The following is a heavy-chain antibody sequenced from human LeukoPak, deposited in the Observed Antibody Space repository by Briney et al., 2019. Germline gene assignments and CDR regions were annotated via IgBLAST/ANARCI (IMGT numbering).Heavy chain of an antibody. D-gene: IGHD3-22*01. CDR1: GFTFGDYA. Sequence: PGESLRLSCTASGFTFGDYAMSWVRQAPGKGLEWVGFIRSKAYGGTTEYAASVKGRFTISRDDSKSIAYLQMNSLKTEDTAVYYCTRSLGYSYYFDYWGQGTLVTVSS. CDR3: TRSLGYSYYFDY. CDR2: IRSKAYGGTT. V-gene: IGHV3-49*04. J-gene: IGHJ4*02.